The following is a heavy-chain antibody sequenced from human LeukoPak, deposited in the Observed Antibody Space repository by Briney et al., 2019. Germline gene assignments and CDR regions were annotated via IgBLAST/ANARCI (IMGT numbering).Heavy chain of an antibody. J-gene: IGHJ4*02. D-gene: IGHD3/OR15-3a*01. CDR1: GGSISSYS. Sequence: SETLSLTCTVSGGSISSYSWSWIRQPPGMGLEWIGYIYYSGSTNYNPSLKSRVTISVDTSKNQFSLRLSSVTAADAAVYYCARSHSVWTSFDYWGQGTLVTVSS. CDR3: ARSHSVWTSFDY. CDR2: IYYSGST. V-gene: IGHV4-59*01.